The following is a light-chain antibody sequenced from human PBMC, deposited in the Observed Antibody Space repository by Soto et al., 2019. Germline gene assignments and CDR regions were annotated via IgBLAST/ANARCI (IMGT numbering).Light chain of an antibody. CDR1: NSNIGSNK. CDR3: AIWDDSLHGYV. CDR2: TSN. J-gene: IGLJ1*01. V-gene: IGLV1-44*01. Sequence: QSVLTQPPSASGTPGQRVTISCSGSNSNIGSNKVNWYQQLPGTAPKLLIYTSNQRPSGVPDRFSGSKSGTSASLAISGLQSEDEADYYCAIWDDSLHGYVFGTGIKLTVL.